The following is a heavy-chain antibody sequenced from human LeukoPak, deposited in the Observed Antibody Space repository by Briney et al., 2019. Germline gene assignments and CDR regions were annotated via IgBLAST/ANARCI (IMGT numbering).Heavy chain of an antibody. D-gene: IGHD3-22*01. V-gene: IGHV5-10-1*01. Sequence: GESLRISCKGSGYSFTSYWISWVRQMPGKGLEWMGRIDPSDSYTNNSPSFQGHVTISADKSISTAYLQWSSLKASDTAMYYCARTTTDYYDSSGYYSDYWSQGTLVTVSS. CDR2: IDPSDSYT. CDR1: GYSFTSYW. CDR3: ARTTTDYYDSSGYYSDY. J-gene: IGHJ4*02.